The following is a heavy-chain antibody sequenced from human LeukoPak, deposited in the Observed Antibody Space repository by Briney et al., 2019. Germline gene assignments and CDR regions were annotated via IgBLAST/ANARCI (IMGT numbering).Heavy chain of an antibody. V-gene: IGHV3-74*01. CDR2: INSDGSST. CDR3: AKGEATVTGDY. Sequence: GGSLRLSCAASGFTFSSYWMQWARQAPGKGLVWVSRINSDGSSTSYADSVKGRFTISRDNAKNTLYLQMNSLRAEDTAVYYCAKGEATVTGDYWGQGTLVTVSS. D-gene: IGHD4-17*01. J-gene: IGHJ4*02. CDR1: GFTFSSYW.